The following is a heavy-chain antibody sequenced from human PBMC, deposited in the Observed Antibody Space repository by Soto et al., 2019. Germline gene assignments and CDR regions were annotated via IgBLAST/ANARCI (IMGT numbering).Heavy chain of an antibody. D-gene: IGHD2-15*01. Sequence: QVQLVQSGAEVKKPGSSVNVSCKSSGGTFSSYAISWVRQAPGQGREWMGGIIPIFDTANYAQKFQGRVTITADESTSTAYMELSSLGSEDTAVYYCARGGSGGRYPLNWFDPWGQGTLVTVSS. V-gene: IGHV1-69*01. CDR3: ARGGSGGRYPLNWFDP. J-gene: IGHJ5*02. CDR1: GGTFSSYA. CDR2: IIPIFDTA.